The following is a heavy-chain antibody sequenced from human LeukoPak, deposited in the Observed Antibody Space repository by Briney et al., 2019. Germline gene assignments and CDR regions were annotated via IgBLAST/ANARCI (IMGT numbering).Heavy chain of an antibody. CDR3: AQAAAGTSPTDY. J-gene: IGHJ4*02. CDR2: ISGSGGTT. CDR1: GFTFSTYE. V-gene: IGHV3-48*03. Sequence: AGGSLRLSCAASGFTFSTYEMNWVRQAPGKGLEWVSYISGSGGTTYYADSVKGRFTISRDNAKNSLYLQMNSLRAEDTAVYYCAQAAAGTSPTDYWGQGTLVTVSS. D-gene: IGHD6-13*01.